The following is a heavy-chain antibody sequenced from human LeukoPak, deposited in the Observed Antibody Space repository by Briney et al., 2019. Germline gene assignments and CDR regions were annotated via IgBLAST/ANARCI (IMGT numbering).Heavy chain of an antibody. J-gene: IGHJ4*02. D-gene: IGHD3-10*01. Sequence: PSETLSLTCAVSGGSISSTEWYTWVRQPPGQGLEWIASINYGGTTYYNPSLKSRVTISVDTSKNQFSLRLSSVTAADTAVYLCARYVVYGSGKYYFDYWGQGSLVTVSS. CDR3: ARYVVYGSGKYYFDY. CDR2: INYGGTT. V-gene: IGHV4-39*01. CDR1: GGSISSTEWY.